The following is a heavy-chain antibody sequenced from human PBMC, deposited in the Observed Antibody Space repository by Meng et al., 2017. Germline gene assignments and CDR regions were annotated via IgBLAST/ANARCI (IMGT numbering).Heavy chain of an antibody. Sequence: QVQVWQSGAEVKKPGSSVKVSCKASGGTFSNYAISWARQAPGQGLEWMGGIIPIFGTANDAKKFQGRVTITADKSTSTAYMGLSSLRSEDTAVYYCARDGVGATEGYFDYWGQGTLVTVSS. D-gene: IGHD1-26*01. CDR3: ARDGVGATEGYFDY. J-gene: IGHJ4*02. CDR1: GGTFSNYA. V-gene: IGHV1-69*14. CDR2: IIPIFGTA.